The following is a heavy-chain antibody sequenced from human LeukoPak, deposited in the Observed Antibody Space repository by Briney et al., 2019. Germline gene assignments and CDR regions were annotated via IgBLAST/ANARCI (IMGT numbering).Heavy chain of an antibody. CDR3: ARPHPGIAAAGTLPVDY. V-gene: IGHV5-51*01. D-gene: IGHD6-13*01. Sequence: GESLRISCKGSGYSFTSYWIGWVRQMPGKGLEWMGIIYPGDSDTRYSPSFQGQVTISADKSISTAHLQWSSLKASDTAMYYCARPHPGIAAAGTLPVDYWGQGTLVTVSS. CDR2: IYPGDSDT. CDR1: GYSFTSYW. J-gene: IGHJ4*02.